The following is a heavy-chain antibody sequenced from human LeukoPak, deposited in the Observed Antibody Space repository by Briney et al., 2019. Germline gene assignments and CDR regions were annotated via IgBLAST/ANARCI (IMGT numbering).Heavy chain of an antibody. V-gene: IGHV3-7*01. Sequence: GGSLRLSCAASGFTFTDYWMSWVRQAPGKGPEWVANIKRDGSEKYYVDSVKGRFTISRDNAKNSLYLQMNSLRTEDTAVYYCAKGPLIEVAGTTWDYWGQGTLVTVSS. CDR1: GFTFTDYW. J-gene: IGHJ4*02. CDR2: IKRDGSEK. D-gene: IGHD6-19*01. CDR3: AKGPLIEVAGTTWDY.